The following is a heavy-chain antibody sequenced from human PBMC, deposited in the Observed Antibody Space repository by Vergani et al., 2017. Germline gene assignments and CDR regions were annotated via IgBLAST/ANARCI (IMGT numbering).Heavy chain of an antibody. CDR3: ARLGAAGYYDSSELNFDY. CDR2: IIPIFGTA. J-gene: IGHJ4*02. V-gene: IGHV1-69*01. CDR1: GFTFSSYS. D-gene: IGHD3-22*01. Sequence: VQLVESGGGLVKPGGSLRLSCAASGFTFSSYSMNWVRQAPGQGLEWMGGIIPIFGTANYAQKFQGRVTITADESTSTAYMELSSLRSEDTAVYYCARLGAAGYYDSSELNFDYWGQGTLVTVSS.